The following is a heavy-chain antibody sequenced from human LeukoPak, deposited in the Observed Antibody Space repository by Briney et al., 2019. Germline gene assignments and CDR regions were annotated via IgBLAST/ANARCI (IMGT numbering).Heavy chain of an antibody. J-gene: IGHJ4*02. CDR3: ARDRQIVATILDY. CDR1: GFTFSSYA. CDR2: ISGSGGST. V-gene: IGHV3-23*01. D-gene: IGHD5-12*01. Sequence: PGGSLRLSCAASGFTFSSYAMSWGRRAPGTGLESVSAISGSGGSTYYADSVKGRFTISRDNSKNTLYLQMNSLRAEDTAVYYCARDRQIVATILDYWGQGTLVTVSS.